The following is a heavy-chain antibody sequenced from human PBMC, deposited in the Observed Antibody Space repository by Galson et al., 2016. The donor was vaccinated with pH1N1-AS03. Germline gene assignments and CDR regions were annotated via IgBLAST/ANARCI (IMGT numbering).Heavy chain of an antibody. J-gene: IGHJ4*02. CDR2: ISYDEGKK. V-gene: IGHV3-30*03. D-gene: IGHD3-10*02. CDR1: GFAFRSYG. CDR3: SRSQSFYVYYFDN. Sequence: SLRLSCAASGFAFRSYGMHWVRQTPGKGLQWVAVISYDEGKKFYADSVRGRSTISRDNSKNTLYLQMNSLRPEDTAVYFCSRSQSFYVYYFDNWGQGTLVTFSS.